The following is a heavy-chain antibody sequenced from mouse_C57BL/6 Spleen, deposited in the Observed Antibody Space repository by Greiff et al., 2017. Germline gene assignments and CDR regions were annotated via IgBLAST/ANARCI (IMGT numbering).Heavy chain of an antibody. CDR2: ISSGSSTI. CDR1: GFTFSDYG. D-gene: IGHD2-4*01. Sequence: EVMLVESGGGLVKPGGSLKLSCAASGFTFSDYGMHWVRQAPEKGLEWVAYISSGSSTIYYADTVTGRFTISRDNAKNTLFLQMISLRSEDTDMYYCARQDYDGSWFAYWGQGTLVTVSA. J-gene: IGHJ3*01. V-gene: IGHV5-17*01. CDR3: ARQDYDGSWFAY.